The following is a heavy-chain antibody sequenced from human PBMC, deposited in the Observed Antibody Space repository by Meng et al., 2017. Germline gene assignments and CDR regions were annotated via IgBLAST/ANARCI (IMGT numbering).Heavy chain of an antibody. V-gene: IGHV1-18*01. Sequence: QGLLVQAGAEVKKPGASVKVSCNASAHTLSNDGFALVRQAPGQGVEWMGWINAYNGYTDYAQKFLGRVTLTTDTYKNTGYMKLRSLTYDATAVYYCAPRGKPYLDCWGQGTLVTVSS. CDR3: APRGKPYLDC. CDR1: AHTLSNDG. D-gene: IGHD1-14*01. J-gene: IGHJ4*02. CDR2: INAYNGYT.